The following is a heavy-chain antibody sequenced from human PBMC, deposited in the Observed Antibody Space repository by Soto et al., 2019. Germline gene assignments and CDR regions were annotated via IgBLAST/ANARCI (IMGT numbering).Heavy chain of an antibody. Sequence: ASVKVSCKVSGYTLTELSMHWVRQAPGKGLEWMGGFDPEDGETIYAQKFQGRVTMTEDTSTDTAYMELSSLRSEDTAVYYCATNRRAAAGTIFRGWGQGTLVTVSS. J-gene: IGHJ4*02. CDR3: ATNRRAAAGTIFRG. CDR1: GYTLTELS. V-gene: IGHV1-24*01. CDR2: FDPEDGET. D-gene: IGHD6-13*01.